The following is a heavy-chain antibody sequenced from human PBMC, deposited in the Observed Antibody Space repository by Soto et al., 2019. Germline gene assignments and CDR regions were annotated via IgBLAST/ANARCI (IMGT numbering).Heavy chain of an antibody. CDR2: VIPCFGTA. Sequence: QVQLVQSGAEVKKPGSSVKVSCKASGGSFASYAISWVRQAPGQGLEWVGGVIPCFGTANYAQRFQGRLTITADESTTTAYMELISLRSEDRAIYYCARDRARSISPRFDYWGQGTLVTVSS. V-gene: IGHV1-69*01. D-gene: IGHD6-6*01. CDR3: ARDRARSISPRFDY. CDR1: GGSFASYA. J-gene: IGHJ4*02.